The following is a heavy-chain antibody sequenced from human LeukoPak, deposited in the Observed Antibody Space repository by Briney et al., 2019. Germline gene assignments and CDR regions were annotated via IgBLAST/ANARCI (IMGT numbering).Heavy chain of an antibody. Sequence: GGSLRLSCAASGFTFDDYAMHWVRQAPGKGLEWVSLISGDGGSTYYADSVKGRFTISRDNSKNSLYLQMNSLRTEDTALYYCAKDLYAMTTVTTNFDYWGQGTRVTVSS. CDR1: GFTFDDYA. CDR2: ISGDGGST. D-gene: IGHD4-17*01. CDR3: AKDLYAMTTVTTNFDY. V-gene: IGHV3-43*02. J-gene: IGHJ4*02.